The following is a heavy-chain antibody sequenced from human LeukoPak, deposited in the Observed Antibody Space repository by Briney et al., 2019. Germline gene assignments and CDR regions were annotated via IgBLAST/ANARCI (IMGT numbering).Heavy chain of an antibody. CDR3: ARAAKYSQWLLGYFDY. Sequence: GASVKVSCKASGGTFSNYAISWVRQAPGQGLEWMGGIIPIFGTANYAQKFQGRVTITTDESTSTAYMELSSLRSEDTAVYYCARAAKYSQWLLGYFDYWGQGTLVTVSS. D-gene: IGHD3-22*01. CDR2: IIPIFGTA. V-gene: IGHV1-69*05. J-gene: IGHJ4*02. CDR1: GGTFSNYA.